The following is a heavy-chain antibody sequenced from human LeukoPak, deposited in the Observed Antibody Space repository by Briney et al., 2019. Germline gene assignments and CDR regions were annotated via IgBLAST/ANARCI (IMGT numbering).Heavy chain of an antibody. Sequence: PSETLSLTCTVSGGSISRYYWSWIRQPPGKGLKWIGYIYYSGSTNYNPSLKSRVTISVDTSKNQFSLKLGSVTAADTAVYYCAREGSYSSSSPFDYWGQGTLVTVSS. CDR2: IYYSGST. J-gene: IGHJ4*02. CDR1: GGSISRYY. D-gene: IGHD6-6*01. CDR3: AREGSYSSSSPFDY. V-gene: IGHV4-59*01.